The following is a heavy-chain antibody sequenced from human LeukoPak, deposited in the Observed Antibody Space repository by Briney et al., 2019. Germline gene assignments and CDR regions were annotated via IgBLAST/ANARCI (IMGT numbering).Heavy chain of an antibody. V-gene: IGHV1-18*01. CDR2: ISAYNGNT. CDR3: ARDDPSVVAGDFDY. Sequence: ASVKVSCKASGYTFTSCGISWVRQAPGQGLEWMGWISAYNGNTNYAQKLQGRVTMTTDTSTSTAYMELRSLRSDDTAVYYCARDDPSVVAGDFDYWGQGTLVTVSS. CDR1: GYTFTSCG. J-gene: IGHJ4*02. D-gene: IGHD6-19*01.